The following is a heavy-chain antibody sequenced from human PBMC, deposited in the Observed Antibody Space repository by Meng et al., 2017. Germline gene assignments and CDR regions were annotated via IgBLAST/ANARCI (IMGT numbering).Heavy chain of an antibody. CDR3: AKDVDYGDYGDYGMDV. V-gene: IGHV3-43*01. J-gene: IGHJ6*02. CDR2: ISWDGGST. CDR1: GFTFDNYT. Sequence: GGSLRLSCAASGFTFDNYTMHWVRQAPGKGLEWVSLISWDGGSTYYADSVKGRFTISRGNSKNSLYLQMNSLRTEDTALYYCAKDVDYGDYGDYGMDVWGQGTTVTVSS. D-gene: IGHD4-17*01.